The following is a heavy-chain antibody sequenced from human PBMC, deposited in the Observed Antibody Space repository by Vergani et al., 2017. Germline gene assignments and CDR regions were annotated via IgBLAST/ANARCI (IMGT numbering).Heavy chain of an antibody. J-gene: IGHJ3*02. CDR3: ARTVGSAAFDI. D-gene: IGHD1-26*01. Sequence: QVHLQESGPGLVKPSETLSLTCTVSGGSISSYYWSWIRQPPGKGLEWIGYISYSGSTNYNPSLKSRVTISVDTSKNQFSLKLSSVTAADTAVYYCARTVGSAAFDIWGQGTMVTVSS. CDR1: GGSISSYY. CDR2: ISYSGST. V-gene: IGHV4-59*01.